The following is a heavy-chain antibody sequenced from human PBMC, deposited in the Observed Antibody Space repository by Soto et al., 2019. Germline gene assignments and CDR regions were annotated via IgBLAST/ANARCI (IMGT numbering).Heavy chain of an antibody. CDR1: GGSISSYY. CDR3: ARGPPVHCSSTSCYALDF. Sequence: PSETLSLTCTVSGGSISSYYWSWIRQPPGKGLEWIGYIYYSGSTNYHPSLKSRVTISVDTSKKQFSLKMSSVTAADTAVYYCARGPPVHCSSTSCYALDFWGQGTLVTVSS. J-gene: IGHJ4*02. CDR2: IYYSGST. D-gene: IGHD2-2*01. V-gene: IGHV4-59*01.